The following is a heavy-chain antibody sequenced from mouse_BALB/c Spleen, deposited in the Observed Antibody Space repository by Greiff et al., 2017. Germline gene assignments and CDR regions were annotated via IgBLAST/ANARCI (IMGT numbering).Heavy chain of an antibody. J-gene: IGHJ3*01. CDR1: GFTFSSFG. V-gene: IGHV5-17*02. CDR3: ARGAYGLAY. CDR2: ISSGSSTI. D-gene: IGHD1-1*01. Sequence: DVHLVESGGGLVQPGGSRKLSCAASGFTFSSFGMHWVRQAPEKGLEWVAYISSGSSTIYYADTVKGRFTISRDNPKNTLFLQMTSLRSEDTAMYYCARGAYGLAYWGQGTLVTVSA.